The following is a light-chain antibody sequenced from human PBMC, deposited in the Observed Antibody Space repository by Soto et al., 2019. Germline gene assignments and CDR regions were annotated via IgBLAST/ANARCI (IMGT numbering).Light chain of an antibody. J-gene: IGKJ5*01. CDR1: QSLCQR. Sequence: EILMTQSPANLSVSPRDSATLSSLASQSLCQRVAWYQQKAGQEPRLLSYGASARTTVIPARVSGSGSGTEFTLTISSLQSEDFAVYYCQKYKSWPKFTFGQGTLLEI. CDR2: GAS. CDR3: QKYKSWPKFT. V-gene: IGKV3-15*01.